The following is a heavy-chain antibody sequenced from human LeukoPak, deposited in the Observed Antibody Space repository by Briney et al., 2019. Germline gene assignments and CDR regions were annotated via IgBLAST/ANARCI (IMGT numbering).Heavy chain of an antibody. J-gene: IGHJ4*02. CDR3: AREKYCTGGVCYVGPYYFDY. Sequence: ASVKVSCKASGGTFSSYAISWVRQAPGQGLEWMGRIIPILGIANYAQKFQGRDTITADKSTSTAYMELSSLRSEDTAVYYCAREKYCTGGVCYVGPYYFDYWGQGTLVTVSS. V-gene: IGHV1-69*04. CDR1: GGTFSSYA. CDR2: IIPILGIA. D-gene: IGHD2-8*02.